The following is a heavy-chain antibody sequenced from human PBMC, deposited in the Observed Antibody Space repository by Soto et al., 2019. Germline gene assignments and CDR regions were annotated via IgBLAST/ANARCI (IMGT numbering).Heavy chain of an antibody. Sequence: VQLSESGGGLVQPGGSLRLSCAASGFTFSSYTMSWVRQAPGKGLEWVSSFSGRDDTTYYADSVKGRFTISRDNSMNTLYLQMNSLRVEDTALYFCVRTIVGATKGGWFDPWGQGALVTVSS. CDR1: GFTFSSYT. V-gene: IGHV3-23*01. CDR3: VRTIVGATKGGWFDP. CDR2: FSGRDDTT. J-gene: IGHJ5*02. D-gene: IGHD1-26*01.